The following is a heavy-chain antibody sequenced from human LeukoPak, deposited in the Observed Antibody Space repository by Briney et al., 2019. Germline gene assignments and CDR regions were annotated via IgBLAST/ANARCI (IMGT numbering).Heavy chain of an antibody. CDR3: AKDPLGIAVADDAFDI. CDR1: GFTFSSYA. V-gene: IGHV3-23*01. Sequence: PGGSLRLSCAASGFTFSSYAMSWVRQAPGKGLEWVSAISGSSGSTYYADSVKGRFTISRDNSKNTLYLQMNSLRAEDTAVYYCAKDPLGIAVADDAFDIWGQGTLVTVSS. J-gene: IGHJ3*02. CDR2: ISGSSGST. D-gene: IGHD6-19*01.